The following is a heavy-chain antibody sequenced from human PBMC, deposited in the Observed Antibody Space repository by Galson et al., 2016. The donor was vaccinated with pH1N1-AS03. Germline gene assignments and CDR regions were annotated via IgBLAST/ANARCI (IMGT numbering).Heavy chain of an antibody. CDR3: ARRANWGFAGRQNWFDP. D-gene: IGHD7-27*01. CDR1: GGSFSGYS. V-gene: IGHV4-34*01. Sequence: ETLSLTCAVYGGSFSGYSCSWIRQPPGKGLEWIGEINHSGSTNYNPPLKSRVTMSVDMAKNLISLNMTSVTAADTAVYYCARRANWGFAGRQNWFDPWGQGTLVTVSS. CDR2: INHSGST. J-gene: IGHJ5*02.